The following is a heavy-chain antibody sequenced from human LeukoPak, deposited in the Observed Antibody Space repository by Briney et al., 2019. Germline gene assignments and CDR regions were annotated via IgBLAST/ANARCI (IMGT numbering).Heavy chain of an antibody. Sequence: ASVKVSFKASGYTFTSYGISWVRQAPGQGLEGMGWISAYNGNTNYAQKLQGRVTMTTDTSTSTAHMELRSLRSDDTAVYYCARDSYDILTGYPDAQPLPFDYWGQGTLVTVSS. CDR3: ARDSYDILTGYPDAQPLPFDY. D-gene: IGHD3-9*01. J-gene: IGHJ4*02. V-gene: IGHV1-18*01. CDR1: GYTFTSYG. CDR2: ISAYNGNT.